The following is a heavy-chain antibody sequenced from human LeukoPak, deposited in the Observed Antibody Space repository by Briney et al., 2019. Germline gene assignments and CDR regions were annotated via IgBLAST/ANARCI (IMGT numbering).Heavy chain of an antibody. J-gene: IGHJ5*02. CDR2: INSDGSST. CDR3: ERSKAYYDILTGYYPGGDWFDP. D-gene: IGHD3-9*01. Sequence: PGGSLRLSCAASGFTFSSYWMHWVRQAPGKGLVWVSGINSDGSSTCYADSVKGRFTISRANAKNTLYLQMTSLRAEDTAVYYCERSKAYYDILTGYYPGGDWFDPWGQGTLVTVSS. V-gene: IGHV3-74*01. CDR1: GFTFSSYW.